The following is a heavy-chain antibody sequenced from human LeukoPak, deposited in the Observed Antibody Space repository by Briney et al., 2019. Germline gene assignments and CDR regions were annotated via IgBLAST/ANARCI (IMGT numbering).Heavy chain of an antibody. CDR2: GSDSGGT. Sequence: SETLSLTCAVYGGSLNGHYWSWIRQPPGKGLEWIGEGSDSGGTKFNPSLKSRVTISADTSKNQFSLKLNSVTAADTAVYFCARDLDMETIRAFHIWGQGTMVTVSS. CDR1: GGSLNGHY. V-gene: IGHV4-34*01. D-gene: IGHD2-2*03. CDR3: ARDLDMETIRAFHI. J-gene: IGHJ3*02.